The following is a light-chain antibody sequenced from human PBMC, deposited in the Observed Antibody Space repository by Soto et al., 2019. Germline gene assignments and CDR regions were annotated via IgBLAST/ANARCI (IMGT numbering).Light chain of an antibody. CDR3: SSYTSSSSYV. CDR1: SSDVGAYNS. V-gene: IGLV2-14*01. Sequence: SALTQPASVSGSPGQSIAISCTGTSSDVGAYNSVSWYQQYPGKAPKLMIHDVSNRPSGVSDRFSGSKSGNTASLTISGLQAEDEGDYYCSSYTSSSSYVFGSGTKLTVL. CDR2: DVS. J-gene: IGLJ1*01.